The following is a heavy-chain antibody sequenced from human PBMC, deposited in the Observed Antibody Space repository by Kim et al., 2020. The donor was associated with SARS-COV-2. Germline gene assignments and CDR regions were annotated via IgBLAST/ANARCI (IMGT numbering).Heavy chain of an antibody. CDR1: GFTFSSYG. J-gene: IGHJ4*03. Sequence: GGSLRLSCAASGFTFSSYGMHWFRQAPGKGLEWVAVIWYDGSNKYSADSVTGRFTISRDNSNNTLYLQINSLRAEATAVCYCAKEELLALVSCGHGTLVT. V-gene: IGHV3-33*06. CDR3: AKEELLALVS. D-gene: IGHD6-19*01. CDR2: IWYDGSNK.